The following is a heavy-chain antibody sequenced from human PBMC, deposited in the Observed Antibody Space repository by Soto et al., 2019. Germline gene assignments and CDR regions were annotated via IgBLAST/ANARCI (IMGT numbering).Heavy chain of an antibody. CDR2: MYYTETS. CDR3: ASGVVGTTTYFDY. D-gene: IGHD1-26*01. CDR1: GGSISSGGYY. V-gene: IGHV4-31*03. Sequence: QVQLQESGPGLVQPSQTLSLTCTVSGGSISSGGYYWSWIRQHPGKGLAWIGYMYYTETSYYSPSLRSRVNISLDTSKNQFSLKLTSVTAADTAVYYCASGVVGTTTYFDYWGQGTLVTVSS. J-gene: IGHJ4*02.